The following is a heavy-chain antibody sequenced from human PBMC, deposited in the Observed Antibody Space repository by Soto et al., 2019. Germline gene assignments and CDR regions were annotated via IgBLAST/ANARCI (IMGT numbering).Heavy chain of an antibody. J-gene: IGHJ4*02. V-gene: IGHV4-39*02. Sequence: PSETLPLPWTVAGGSISSSSYYWGWIRQPPGKGLEWIGSIYYSGSTYYNPSLKSRVTISVDTSKNQFSLKLSSVTAADTAVYYCARERRGEDIVVVVAGYFDYWGQGTLVTVSS. D-gene: IGHD2-15*01. CDR2: IYYSGST. CDR1: GGSISSSSYY. CDR3: ARERRGEDIVVVVAGYFDY.